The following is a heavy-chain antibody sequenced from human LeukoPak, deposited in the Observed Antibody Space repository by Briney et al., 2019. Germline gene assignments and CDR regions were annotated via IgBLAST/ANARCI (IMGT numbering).Heavy chain of an antibody. Sequence: AGGSLRLSCAVSGFTYDDYGMSWVRQAPGKGLEWVSGINWNGGNTGYADSVKGRFTISRDNAKNSLYLQMNSLRAEDTALYYCARIRRGSSSWYYFDSWGQGTLVTVSS. CDR2: INWNGGNT. J-gene: IGHJ4*02. CDR3: ARIRRGSSSWYYFDS. V-gene: IGHV3-20*04. CDR1: GFTYDDYG. D-gene: IGHD6-13*01.